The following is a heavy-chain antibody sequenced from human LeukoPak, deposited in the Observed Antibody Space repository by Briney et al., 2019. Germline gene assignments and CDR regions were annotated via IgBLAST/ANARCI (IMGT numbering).Heavy chain of an antibody. CDR1: GGSISSGGYY. Sequence: SETLSLTCTVSGGSISSGGYYWSWIRQHPGKGLEWIGYIYYSGSTYYNPSLKSRVTISVDRSKNQFSLKLSSVTAADTAVYYCARDGLRNAFDIWGQGTMVTVSS. CDR3: ARDGLRNAFDI. CDR2: IYYSGST. V-gene: IGHV4-31*03. J-gene: IGHJ3*02. D-gene: IGHD4-17*01.